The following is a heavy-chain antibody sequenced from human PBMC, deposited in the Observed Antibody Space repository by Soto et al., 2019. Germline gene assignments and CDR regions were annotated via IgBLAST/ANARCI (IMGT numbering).Heavy chain of an antibody. V-gene: IGHV1-18*01. D-gene: IGHD3-3*01. CDR3: ARENYDFWSGYYPVFDY. CDR2: ISAYNGNT. J-gene: IGHJ4*02. Sequence: ASVKVSCKASGYTFTSYGISWVRQAPGQGPEWMGWISAYNGNTNYAQKLQGRVTMTTDTSTSTAYMELRSLRSDDTAVYYCARENYDFWSGYYPVFDYWGQGTLVTVSS. CDR1: GYTFTSYG.